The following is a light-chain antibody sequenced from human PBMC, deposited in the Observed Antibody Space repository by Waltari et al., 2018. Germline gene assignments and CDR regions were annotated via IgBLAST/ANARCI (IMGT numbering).Light chain of an antibody. Sequence: QSALTQPASVSGSPGQSITISCTGTSGDVGGYDYVSWYQQHPGKAPKLVIYDVTNRPSGISDRFSGSKSGTMASLSISGLQAEDEADYFCSSWTTSDTRKVIFGGGTKLTVL. CDR3: SSWTTSDTRKVI. V-gene: IGLV2-14*03. CDR2: DVT. J-gene: IGLJ2*01. CDR1: SGDVGGYDY.